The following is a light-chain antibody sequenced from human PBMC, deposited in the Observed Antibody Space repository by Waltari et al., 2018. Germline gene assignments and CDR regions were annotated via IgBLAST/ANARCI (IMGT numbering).Light chain of an antibody. CDR1: QGISNY. CDR3: QQYYGYPLT. V-gene: IGKV1-8*01. J-gene: IGKJ3*01. CDR2: DAS. Sequence: AIQITQSPSSLSASTGDKVTITCRASQGISNYLAWYQQKPGKAPTLLIYDASTLQRGVPSRFSGSGSGTDFTLTISCLQSEDFATCYCQQYYGYPLTFGPGTKVDVK.